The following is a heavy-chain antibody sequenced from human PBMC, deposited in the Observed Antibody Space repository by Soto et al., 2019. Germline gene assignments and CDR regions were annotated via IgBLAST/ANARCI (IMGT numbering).Heavy chain of an antibody. CDR3: ARSIAVAGTDWYFDL. CDR2: IIPILGIA. V-gene: IGHV1-69*02. CDR1: GGTFSSYT. J-gene: IGHJ2*01. D-gene: IGHD6-19*01. Sequence: QVQLVQSGAEVKKPGSSVKVSCKASGGTFSSYTISWVRQAPGQGREWMGRIIPILGIANYAQKFQGRVTITAHKSTSTAYMELSSLRSEDTAVYYCARSIAVAGTDWYFDLWGRGTLVTVSS.